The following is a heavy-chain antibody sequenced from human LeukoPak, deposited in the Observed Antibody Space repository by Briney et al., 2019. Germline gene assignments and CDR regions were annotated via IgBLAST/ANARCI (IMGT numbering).Heavy chain of an antibody. CDR3: ARIYHYAPDY. D-gene: IGHD4-17*01. Sequence: SETLSLTCTVSGGSVCSADYYWSWFRQPPGKGLEWDAYIYYSGSTHYIPSLKSRVTISLDTSKNQFSLRLSSVTAADTAVYYCARIYHYAPDYWGQGTLVTVSS. J-gene: IGHJ4*02. V-gene: IGHV4-61*08. CDR1: GGSVCSADYY. CDR2: IYYSGST.